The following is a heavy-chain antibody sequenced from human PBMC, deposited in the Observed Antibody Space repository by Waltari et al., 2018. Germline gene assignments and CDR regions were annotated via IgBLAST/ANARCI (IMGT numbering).Heavy chain of an antibody. CDR2: IHYSGST. J-gene: IGHJ4*02. CDR1: GGSISSGGYY. Sequence: QVQLQESAPGLVKTSQTLSLTCTVSGGSISSGGYYCSWIRQHPGKRLEWIGYIHYSGSTYYIPSLKSRVTISVNTSKNQFSLKLSSVTAADKAVYYCARVGMRRGNSYDYWGQGTLVTVSS. V-gene: IGHV4-31*03. CDR3: ARVGMRRGNSYDY. D-gene: IGHD2-15*01.